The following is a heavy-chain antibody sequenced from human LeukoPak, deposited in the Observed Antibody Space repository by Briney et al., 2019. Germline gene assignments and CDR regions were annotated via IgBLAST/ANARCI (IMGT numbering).Heavy chain of an antibody. V-gene: IGHV4-34*01. CDR3: ARVLPWDIVVVPAAIRRWFDP. CDR1: GGSFSGYY. D-gene: IGHD2-2*02. Sequence: PSETLSLTCAVYGGSFSGYYWSWLRQPPGKGLEWIGEINHSGSTNYNPSLKSRVTISVDTSKNQFSLKLSSVTAADTAVYYCARVLPWDIVVVPAAIRRWFDPWGQGTLVTVSS. J-gene: IGHJ5*02. CDR2: INHSGST.